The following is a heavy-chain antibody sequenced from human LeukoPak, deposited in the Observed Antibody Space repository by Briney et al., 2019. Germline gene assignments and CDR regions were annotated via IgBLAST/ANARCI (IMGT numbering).Heavy chain of an antibody. D-gene: IGHD2-2*01. Sequence: GGSLRLSCAASGFTFSNAWMSWVRQAPGKGLEWVGRIKSKTDGGTIDYAAPVKGRFTISRDDSKNTLYLQMNSLKTEDTAVYYCTTETGDCSSTSCSYGMDVWGQGP. CDR1: GFTFSNAW. CDR2: IKSKTDGGTI. V-gene: IGHV3-15*01. J-gene: IGHJ6*02. CDR3: TTETGDCSSTSCSYGMDV.